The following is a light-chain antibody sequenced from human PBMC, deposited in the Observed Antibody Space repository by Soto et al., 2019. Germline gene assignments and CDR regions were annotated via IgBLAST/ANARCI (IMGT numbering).Light chain of an antibody. CDR2: DAS. Sequence: DIQMTQSPSSLSASVGDRVTITCRASQSISTRLNWYQHKPGEAPKLLIYDASTLQSGVPSRFSGSGSAPDFTLTISSLQPEDFATYYCQQSYSFPWTFGQGTKVEIK. CDR1: QSISTR. V-gene: IGKV1-39*01. CDR3: QQSYSFPWT. J-gene: IGKJ1*01.